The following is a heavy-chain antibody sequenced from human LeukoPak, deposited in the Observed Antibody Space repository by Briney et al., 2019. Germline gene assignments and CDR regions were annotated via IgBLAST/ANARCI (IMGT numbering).Heavy chain of an antibody. CDR3: AREKGGNYGALRWGYFQH. CDR2: ISGSGTTI. D-gene: IGHD3-16*01. Sequence: GGSLRLSCAASGFIFSSYGMNWVRQAPGKGLEWVSYISGSGTTIYYADSVKGRFTISRDNSKNTLYLQMNSLRAEDTAVYYCAREKGGNYGALRWGYFQHWGQGTLVTVSS. J-gene: IGHJ1*01. V-gene: IGHV3-48*01. CDR1: GFIFSSYG.